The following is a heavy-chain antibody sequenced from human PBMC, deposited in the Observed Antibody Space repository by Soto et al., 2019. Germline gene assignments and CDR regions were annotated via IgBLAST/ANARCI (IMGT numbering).Heavy chain of an antibody. CDR2: ISYDGSNK. CDR3: ARQLGRTWFDP. Sequence: GGSLRLSCAASGFTFSSYAMHWVRQAPGKGLEWVAVISYDGSNKYYADSVKGRFTISRDNSKNTLYLQMNSLRAEDTAVYYCARQLGRTWFDPWGQGTLVTVS. D-gene: IGHD1-1*01. V-gene: IGHV3-30-3*01. CDR1: GFTFSSYA. J-gene: IGHJ5*02.